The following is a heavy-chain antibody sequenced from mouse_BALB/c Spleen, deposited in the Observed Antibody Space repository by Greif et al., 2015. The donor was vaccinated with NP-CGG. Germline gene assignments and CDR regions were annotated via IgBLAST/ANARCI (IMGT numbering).Heavy chain of an antibody. CDR2: INPSTGYT. CDR1: GYTFTSYW. D-gene: IGHD1-1*01. J-gene: IGHJ4*01. CDR3: GSYYGSRYAMDC. V-gene: IGHV1-7*01. Sequence: QVQLQQSGAELAKPGASVKMSCKASGYTFTSYWMHWVKQRPGQGLEWIGYINPSTGYTEYNQKFKDKATLTADKSSSTGYVQLSSLTSEDSAVDYCGSYYGSRYAMDCWGQGTSVTVSS.